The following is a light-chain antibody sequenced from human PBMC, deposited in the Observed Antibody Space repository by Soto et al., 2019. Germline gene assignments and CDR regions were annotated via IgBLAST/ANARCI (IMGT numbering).Light chain of an antibody. V-gene: IGLV2-14*03. CDR1: SSDIGDYKY. J-gene: IGLJ2*01. CDR3: SSYTSTNFVI. Sequence: QSALTQPASVSGSPGQSITISCTGSSSDIGDYKYVSWYKHHPGKAPKLMIYDVSNRPSGVSNRFSGSKSGNTASLTISGLQAEDEADYYCSSYTSTNFVIFGGGTKLPVL. CDR2: DVS.